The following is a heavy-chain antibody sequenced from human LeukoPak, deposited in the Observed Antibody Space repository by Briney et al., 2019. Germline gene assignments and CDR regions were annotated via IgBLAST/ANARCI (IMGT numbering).Heavy chain of an antibody. Sequence: GGSLRLSCAASGFAFSSYSMNWVRQAPGKGLEWVSSISSSSSYIYYADSVKGRFTISRDNAKNSLYLQMNSLRAEDTAVYYCAKDPTLGVVVTDNWFDPWGQGTLVTVSS. V-gene: IGHV3-21*01. CDR3: AKDPTLGVVVTDNWFDP. CDR2: ISSSSSYI. CDR1: GFAFSSYS. D-gene: IGHD2-21*02. J-gene: IGHJ5*02.